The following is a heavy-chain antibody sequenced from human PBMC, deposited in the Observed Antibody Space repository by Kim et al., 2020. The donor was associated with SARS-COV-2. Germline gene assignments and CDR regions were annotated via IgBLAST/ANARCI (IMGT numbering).Heavy chain of an antibody. V-gene: IGHV1-3*01. CDR2: NT. CDR3: ARRTVCGMDV. J-gene: IGHJ6*02. D-gene: IGHD4-17*01. Sequence: NTKYSQKFQGRVTITRDTSASTAYMELSSLRSEDTAVYYCARRTVCGMDVWGQGTTVTVSS.